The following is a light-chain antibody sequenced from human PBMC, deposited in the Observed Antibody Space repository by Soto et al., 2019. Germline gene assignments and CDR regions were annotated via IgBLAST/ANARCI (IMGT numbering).Light chain of an antibody. CDR3: AAWDDSLNGRYV. CDR1: SSNIGSNT. Sequence: QSALTQPPSASGTPGQRVTISCSGSSSNIGSNTVNWYQQLPGTAPKLLIYSKNQRPSGVPDRFSGSKSGTSASLAISGLQSEDEADYYCAAWDDSLNGRYVFGTGTKVTVL. J-gene: IGLJ1*01. V-gene: IGLV1-44*01. CDR2: SKN.